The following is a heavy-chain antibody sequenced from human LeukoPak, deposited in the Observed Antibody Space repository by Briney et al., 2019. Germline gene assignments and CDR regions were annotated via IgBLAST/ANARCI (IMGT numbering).Heavy chain of an antibody. V-gene: IGHV3-7*05. J-gene: IGHJ5*02. CDR3: ARDNVRRVGIEH. D-gene: IGHD3-10*01. CDR1: GFTFSSYW. Sequence: GGSLRLSCAASGFTFSSYWMSWVRQAPGQGLEWVANINQDESEKDYVDSVKGRFTISRDNAKNSLYMQMNSLRAEDTAVYYCARDNVRRVGIEHWGQGTLVTVSS. CDR2: INQDESEK.